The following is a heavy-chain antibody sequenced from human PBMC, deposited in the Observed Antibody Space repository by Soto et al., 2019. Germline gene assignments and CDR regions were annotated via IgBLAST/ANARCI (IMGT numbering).Heavy chain of an antibody. J-gene: IGHJ4*02. V-gene: IGHV3-23*01. CDR3: AKDQGAWPFYFDY. CDR2: ISGGGGAT. Sequence: EVQLLESGGGLVQPGGSLRLSCAAPGFSFSSYGMAWVRQAPGKGPEWVSAISGGGGATYYADSVKGRATISRDNSKNTLYLQLNSLRAEDTALYYCAKDQGAWPFYFDYWGQGTLVTVSS. CDR1: GFSFSSYG.